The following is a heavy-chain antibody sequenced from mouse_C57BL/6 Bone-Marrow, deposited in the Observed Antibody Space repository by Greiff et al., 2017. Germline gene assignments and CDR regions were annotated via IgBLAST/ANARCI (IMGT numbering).Heavy chain of an antibody. J-gene: IGHJ2*01. V-gene: IGHV1-82*01. D-gene: IGHD1-1*01. CDR2: IYPGDGDT. Sequence: VQLQQSGPELVKPGASVKISCKASGYAFSSSWMNWVKQRPGKGLEWIGRIYPGDGDTNYNGKFKGKATLTADKSSSTAYMQLSSLTSEDSAVYFCARYPYYYGSSDLYFDYWGQGTTLTVSS. CDR1: GYAFSSSW. CDR3: ARYPYYYGSSDLYFDY.